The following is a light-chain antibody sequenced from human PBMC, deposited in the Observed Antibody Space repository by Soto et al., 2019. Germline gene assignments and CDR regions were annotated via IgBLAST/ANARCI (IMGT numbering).Light chain of an antibody. V-gene: IGKV3-11*01. CDR2: EAS. CDR1: QSIGID. J-gene: IGKJ4*01. CDR3: QQRSTWHLT. Sequence: EIVLTQSPAPLSLSPGDRATLSCRASQSIGIDLAWYQQTPGQAPRLLIYEASNRATGVTAKFSGTGSGTDFTLTISSLESEDFGIYYCQQRSTWHLTFGGGTRMEI.